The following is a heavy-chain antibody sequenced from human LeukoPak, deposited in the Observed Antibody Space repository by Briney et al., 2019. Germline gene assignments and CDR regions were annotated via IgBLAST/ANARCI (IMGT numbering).Heavy chain of an antibody. J-gene: IGHJ4*02. CDR2: ISGSGCCT. CDR3: AESLFSGSYPNGGY. Sequence: GGSVRLSCAASGFIFSSYVMNGVRQAPGREVEGVSPISGSGCCTYFAGCVKGGLTHSIDNSKHTLYLQMNSLTAEDAAGYYCAESLFSGSYPNGGYWGQGTLVTVSS. CDR1: GFIFSSYV. V-gene: IGHV3-23*01. D-gene: IGHD1-26*01.